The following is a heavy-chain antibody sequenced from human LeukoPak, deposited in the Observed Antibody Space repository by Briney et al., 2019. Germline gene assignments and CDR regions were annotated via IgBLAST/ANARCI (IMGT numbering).Heavy chain of an antibody. CDR3: ASARESCIGSTCYEYFHH. V-gene: IGHV3-53*01. J-gene: IGHJ1*01. D-gene: IGHD3-22*01. Sequence: PGGSLRLSCAASGFTVTTKTMAWVPQAPGRGLEWVSVFYSPGSTYYADSVHGRFTISRDTSLNTLFLQMNSLRVEDTAVYYCASARESCIGSTCYEYFHHWGQGTPLRVSS. CDR1: GFTVTTKT. CDR2: FYSPGST.